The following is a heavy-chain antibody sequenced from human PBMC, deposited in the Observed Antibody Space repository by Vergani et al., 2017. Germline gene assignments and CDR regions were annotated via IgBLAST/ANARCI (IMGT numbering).Heavy chain of an antibody. V-gene: IGHV3-11*01. CDR1: GFTFSDYY. CDR3: ADLYGDDGFSPF. J-gene: IGHJ4*02. D-gene: IGHD2-21*01. Sequence: QVQLVESGGGLVKPGGSLRLSCAASGFTFSDYYMSWIRQAPGKGLEWVSYISSDGGSTYYADSVKGRFTISRDDSKNTVYLQINSLRAEDTAFYYCADLYGDDGFSPFWGQGTLVTVSS. CDR2: ISSDGGST.